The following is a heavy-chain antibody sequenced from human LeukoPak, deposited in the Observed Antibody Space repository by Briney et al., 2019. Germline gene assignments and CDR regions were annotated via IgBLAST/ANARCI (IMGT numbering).Heavy chain of an antibody. D-gene: IGHD3-3*01. CDR1: SGSISGSSYF. J-gene: IGHJ4*02. V-gene: IGHV4-39*01. Sequence: SETLSLTCTVSSGSISGSSYFWGWIRQPPGKGLEWIGSIYYSGSTYYNPSLKSRVTISVDTSKNQFSLKLSSVTAADTAVYYCARGLIGVHDFWRYATRSGYDYWGQGTLVTVSS. CDR2: IYYSGST. CDR3: ARGLIGVHDFWRYATRSGYDY.